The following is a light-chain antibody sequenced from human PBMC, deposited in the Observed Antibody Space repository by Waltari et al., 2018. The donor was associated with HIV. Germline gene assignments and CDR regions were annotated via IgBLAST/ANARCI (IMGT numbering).Light chain of an antibody. J-gene: IGLJ2*01. V-gene: IGLV2-11*01. CDR3: CSYAGSYSVV. Sequence: QSALTQPRSVSGSPGQSVTISCTGTSSDVGGYNYVSWYQQHPGKAPKLMIYDVSKRPSGVLDRFSGSKSGSTASLTISGLQAEDEADYYCCSYAGSYSVVFGGGTKLTVL. CDR1: SSDVGGYNY. CDR2: DVS.